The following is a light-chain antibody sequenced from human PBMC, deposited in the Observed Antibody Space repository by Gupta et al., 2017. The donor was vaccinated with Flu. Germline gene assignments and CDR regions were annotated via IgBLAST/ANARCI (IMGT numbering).Light chain of an antibody. Sequence: QTVPTQSSSASASLGSSVKLTCTLSSGHRTYTIAWHQQQPGEAPRYLMKVEGSGFYNKGSGVPDRFSGSSSGADRYLTISNLQSEDEADYYCETWDSNIVLFGGGTKLTGL. J-gene: IGLJ2*01. CDR1: SGHRTYT. CDR2: VEGSGFY. CDR3: ETWDSNIVL. V-gene: IGLV4-60*03.